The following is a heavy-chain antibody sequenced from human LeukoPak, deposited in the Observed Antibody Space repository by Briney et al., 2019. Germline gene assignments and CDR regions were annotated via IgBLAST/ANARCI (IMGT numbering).Heavy chain of an antibody. CDR2: ISAYNGNT. J-gene: IGHJ4*02. D-gene: IGHD3-10*01. Sequence: ASVKVSCKASGYTFTSYGISWVRQAPGQGLEWMGWISAYNGNTNYAQKLQGRVTMTTDTSTSTAYMELSSLRSEDTTVYYCARDRGGDYGSGSYYPNWGQGTLVTVSS. CDR3: ARDRGGDYGSGSYYPN. CDR1: GYTFTSYG. V-gene: IGHV1-18*01.